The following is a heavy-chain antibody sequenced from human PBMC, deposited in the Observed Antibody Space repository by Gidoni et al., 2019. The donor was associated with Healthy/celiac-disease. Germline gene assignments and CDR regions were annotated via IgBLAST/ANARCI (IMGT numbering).Heavy chain of an antibody. J-gene: IGHJ2*01. V-gene: IGHV4-4*07. Sequence: QVQLQASGPGLVKPSETLSLTCTVSGGSISRYYWSWIRPPAGKGLEWIGRTYTSGSTNYNPSLKSRVTMSVDTSKNQCSLKLSSVTAADTAVYYCARKSRGCSSTSCYTRGWYFDLWGRGTLVTVSS. CDR1: GGSISRYY. D-gene: IGHD2-2*02. CDR3: ARKSRGCSSTSCYTRGWYFDL. CDR2: TYTSGST.